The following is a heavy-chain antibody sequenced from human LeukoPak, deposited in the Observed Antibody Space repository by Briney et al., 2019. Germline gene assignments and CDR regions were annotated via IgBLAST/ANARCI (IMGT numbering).Heavy chain of an antibody. D-gene: IGHD4-17*01. CDR1: GGSFSGYY. J-gene: IGHJ4*02. CDR3: ARGLPNDYRSLYFDY. Sequence: PSETLSLTCAVYGGSFSGYYWSWIRQPPGKGLEWIGGINHSGSTNYNPSLKSRVTISVDTSKNQFSLKLSSVTAADTAVYYCARGLPNDYRSLYFDYWGQGTLVTVSS. V-gene: IGHV4-34*01. CDR2: INHSGST.